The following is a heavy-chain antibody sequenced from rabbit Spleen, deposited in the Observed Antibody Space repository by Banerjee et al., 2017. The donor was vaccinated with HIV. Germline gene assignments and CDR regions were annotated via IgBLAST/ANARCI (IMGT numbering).Heavy chain of an antibody. V-gene: IGHV1S45*01. Sequence: QEQLKESGGGLVQPGGSLKLSCKVSGFDFSSYYMTWVRQAPGKGLEWIACIYAGSSGNTYSATWAKGRFTISKTSSTKVTLQMTSLTAADTATYFCARDLVTVIGWNFSLWGQGTLVTVS. CDR3: ARDLVTVIGWNFSL. J-gene: IGHJ3*01. D-gene: IGHD1-1*01. CDR1: GFDFSSYYM. CDR2: IYAGSSGNT.